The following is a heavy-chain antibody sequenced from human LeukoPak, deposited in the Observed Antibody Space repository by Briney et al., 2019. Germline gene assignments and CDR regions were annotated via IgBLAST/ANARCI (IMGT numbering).Heavy chain of an antibody. J-gene: IGHJ4*02. D-gene: IGHD3-16*01. V-gene: IGHV3-11*01. Sequence: GGSLRLSCAASGFTFSDYYMSWIRQAPGKRLEWVSYISSSGSTIYYADSVKGRFTISRDNAKNSLYLQMNSLRAEDTALYYCAREWGGSPNYFDYWGQGTLVTVSS. CDR1: GFTFSDYY. CDR3: AREWGGSPNYFDY. CDR2: ISSSGSTI.